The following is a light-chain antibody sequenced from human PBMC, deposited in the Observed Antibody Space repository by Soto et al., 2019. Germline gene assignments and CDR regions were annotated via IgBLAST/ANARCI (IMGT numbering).Light chain of an antibody. J-gene: IGKJ5*01. CDR1: QSVSSD. CDR2: DAS. V-gene: IGKV3-11*01. CDR3: QQRSNWPQIT. Sequence: EIVLTQSPATLSLSPGERATLYCRASQSVSSDLAWYQQIPGQAPRLLIYDASSRAAGIPARFSGSGSGTDSTLTISSLEPEDFAVSYCQQRSNWPQITFGQGTRLEI.